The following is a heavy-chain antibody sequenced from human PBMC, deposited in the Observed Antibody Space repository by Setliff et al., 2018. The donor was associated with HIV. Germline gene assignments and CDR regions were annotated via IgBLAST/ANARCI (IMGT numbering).Heavy chain of an antibody. CDR2: VSGLGGGTI. J-gene: IGHJ6*03. CDR1: GFTFDSYS. Sequence: GSLRLSCATSGFTFDSYSIIWVRQAPGRGLEWVSYVSGLGGGTIYYADSVRGRFTISRDDAEKSVYLQMNSLRAEDTAVYYCARAGVVEGYYYYYYMDVWGKGTTVTVSS. V-gene: IGHV3-48*01. D-gene: IGHD2-15*01. CDR3: ARAGVVEGYYYYYYMDV.